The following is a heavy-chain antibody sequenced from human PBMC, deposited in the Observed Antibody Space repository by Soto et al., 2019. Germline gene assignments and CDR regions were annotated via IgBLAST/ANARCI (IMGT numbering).Heavy chain of an antibody. CDR1: GFTFSNAW. D-gene: IGHD3-22*01. Sequence: PGGSLRLPCAASGFTFSNAWMNWFRQAPGQGLEWVGRIKSKTDGGRTDYAAPVKGRFTISRDDSKNTLYLQMNSQNYEISAVYYCTTDPGTLIVVVYFAGWDQATLVPVTS. J-gene: IGHJ4*02. CDR3: TTDPGTLIVVVYFAG. CDR2: IKSKTDGGRT. V-gene: IGHV3-15*07.